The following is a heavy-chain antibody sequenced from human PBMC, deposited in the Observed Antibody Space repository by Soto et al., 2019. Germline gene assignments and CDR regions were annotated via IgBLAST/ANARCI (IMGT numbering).Heavy chain of an antibody. CDR3: ARVPRFDTWYFDD. Sequence: QVQLVESGGGVVQPGRSLRLSCAASGFSVNTHVIHWIRQAPGKALEWVAVLWYDGSREYYADSVKGRFTISRDNSKNMMYLQMDNLRVEDTAVYYCARVPRFDTWYFDDWGQGTLATVSS. J-gene: IGHJ4*02. CDR1: GFSVNTHV. V-gene: IGHV3-33*01. CDR2: LWYDGSRE. D-gene: IGHD2-2*02.